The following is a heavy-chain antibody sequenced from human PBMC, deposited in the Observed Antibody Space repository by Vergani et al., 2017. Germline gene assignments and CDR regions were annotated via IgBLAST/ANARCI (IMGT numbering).Heavy chain of an antibody. V-gene: IGHV1-46*03. CDR2: INPSGGST. J-gene: IGHJ4*02. CDR3: ARDDSYCGGDCYPMNYFDY. Sequence: QVQLVQSGAEVKKPGSSVKVSCKASGGTFSSYAISWVRQAPGQGLEWMGIINPSGGSTSYAQKFQGRVTMTRDTSTSTVYMELSSLRSEDTAVYYCARDDSYCGGDCYPMNYFDYWGQGTLVTVSS. D-gene: IGHD2-21*02. CDR1: GGTFSSYA.